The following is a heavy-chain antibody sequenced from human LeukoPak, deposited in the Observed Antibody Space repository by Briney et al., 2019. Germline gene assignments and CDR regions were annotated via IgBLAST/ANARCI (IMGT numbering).Heavy chain of an antibody. CDR1: GFTFSSYW. CDR2: IKQDGSKK. D-gene: IGHD1-26*01. V-gene: IGHV3-7*03. CDR3: AKVRDSGSCTYYSFGMDV. Sequence: GGSLRLSCAASGFTFSSYWMSWVRQAPGKGLEWVANIKQDGSKKSYVDSVKGRFTISRDNSKNTLYLQMNSLRAEDTAVYYCAKVRDSGSCTYYSFGMDVWGQGTTATVSS. J-gene: IGHJ6*02.